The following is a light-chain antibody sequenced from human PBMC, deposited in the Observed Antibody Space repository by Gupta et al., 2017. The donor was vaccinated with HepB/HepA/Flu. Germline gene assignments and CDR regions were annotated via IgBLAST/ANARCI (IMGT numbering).Light chain of an antibody. V-gene: IGKV2-28*01. Sequence: DIVMTQSPLSLPVTPGESASISCRASQSLLHSNGFNYVDWFLQKPGQPPQSLIYLGSTRAPGVPDRFSGSGSGTIFTLRISRGEAEDVGIYYCSQTLQTPGTFGQGTKVDI. CDR1: QSLLHSNGFNY. J-gene: IGKJ1*01. CDR3: SQTLQTPGT. CDR2: LGS.